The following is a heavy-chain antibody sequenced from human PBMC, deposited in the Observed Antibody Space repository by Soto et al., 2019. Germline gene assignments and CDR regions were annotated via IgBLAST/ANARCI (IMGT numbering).Heavy chain of an antibody. CDR1: AGPFRNYA. V-gene: IGHV1-69*13. CDR3: ARGTSYYFAMDV. J-gene: IGHJ6*02. CDR2: VIHLFESP. Sequence: SVKVSCKVSAGPFRNYAINWVRQAPGQGLERMGGVIHLFESPKYAQRFQGRLTITADESTSTAYMQLSSLRSEDTAMYYCARGTSYYFAMDVWGQGTTVTASS. D-gene: IGHD3-10*01.